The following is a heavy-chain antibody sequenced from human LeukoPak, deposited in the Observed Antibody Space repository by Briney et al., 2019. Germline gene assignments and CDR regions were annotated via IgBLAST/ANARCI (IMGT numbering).Heavy chain of an antibody. Sequence: SETLSLTCTVSGGSISSYYRSWIRQAPGKGLEWIGYIYDNENTNYNASLERRVTISVDASRNQFSLELSSVTAADTAVYYCARDLGSVRDGYSFGYFDLWGRGTLVTVSS. D-gene: IGHD5-24*01. CDR2: IYDNENT. V-gene: IGHV4-59*01. CDR3: ARDLGSVRDGYSFGYFDL. J-gene: IGHJ2*01. CDR1: GGSISSYY.